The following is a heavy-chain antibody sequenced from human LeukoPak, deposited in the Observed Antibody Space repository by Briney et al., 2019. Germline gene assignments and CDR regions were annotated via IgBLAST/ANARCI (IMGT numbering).Heavy chain of an antibody. CDR1: GFTFSSYG. D-gene: IGHD3-10*01. Sequence: GGSLRLSCAASGFTFSSYGMHWVRQAPGKGLEWVAVISYDGSNKYYADSVKGRFTISRDNSKNTLYLQMNSLRAEDTAVYYCAKDNQAPYGSGSYAFDIWGQGTMVTVSS. V-gene: IGHV3-30*18. CDR2: ISYDGSNK. CDR3: AKDNQAPYGSGSYAFDI. J-gene: IGHJ3*02.